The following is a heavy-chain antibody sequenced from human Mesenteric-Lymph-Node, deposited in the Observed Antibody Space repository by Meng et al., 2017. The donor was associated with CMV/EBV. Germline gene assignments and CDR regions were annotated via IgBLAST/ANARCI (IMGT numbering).Heavy chain of an antibody. J-gene: IGHJ4*02. CDR1: GFTFSNVW. Sequence: GGSLRLSCAASGFTFSNVWMNWVRQAPGKGPQWVANIKQDGSEIYYVDSVKGRFTISRDNAKNSLYLQMNSLRAEDTAVYYCARDKIVGPTYFDYWGQGTLVTVSS. CDR3: ARDKIVGPTYFDY. V-gene: IGHV3-7*01. CDR2: IKQDGSEI. D-gene: IGHD1-26*01.